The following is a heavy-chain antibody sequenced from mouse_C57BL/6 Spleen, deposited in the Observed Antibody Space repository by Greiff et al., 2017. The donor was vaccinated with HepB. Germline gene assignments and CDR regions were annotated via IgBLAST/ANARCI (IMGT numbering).Heavy chain of an antibody. CDR2: IDPSDSYT. J-gene: IGHJ3*01. CDR1: GYTFTSYW. V-gene: IGHV1-50*01. Sequence: QVQLQQPGAELVKPGASVKLSCKASGYTFTSYWMQWVKQRPGQGLEWIGEIDPSDSYTNYNQKFKGKATLTVDTSSSTAYMQLSSLTSEDSAVYYCAREESYWGQGTLVTVSA. CDR3: AREESY.